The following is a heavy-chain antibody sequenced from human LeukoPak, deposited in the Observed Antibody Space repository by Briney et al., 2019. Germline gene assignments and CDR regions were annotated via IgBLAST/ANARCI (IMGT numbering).Heavy chain of an antibody. J-gene: IGHJ3*02. CDR3: ARDLGRSGYYTIDAFDM. D-gene: IGHD3-3*01. V-gene: IGHV3-21*01. CDR2: ISSSGSDI. CDR1: GFTFNTYT. Sequence: GGSPRLSCAASGFTFNTYTMNWVRQAPGKGLEWVSSISSSGSDIFYADSVKGRFTISRDNAKNSLYLEMISLRAEDTAVYYCARDLGRSGYYTIDAFDMWGQGTMVTVSS.